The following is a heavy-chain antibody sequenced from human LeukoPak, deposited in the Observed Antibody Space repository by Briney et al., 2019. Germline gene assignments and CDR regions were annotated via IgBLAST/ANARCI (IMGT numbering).Heavy chain of an antibody. CDR2: IWYDGSNK. J-gene: IGHJ4*02. CDR3: AKMGSLGAVVTATDY. CDR1: GFTFSSYG. Sequence: GGSLRLSCAASGFTFSSYGMRWVRQAPGKGLEWVAVIWYDGSNKYYADSVKGRFTISRDNSKNTLYLQMNSLRAEDTAVYYCAKMGSLGAVVTATDYLGQGTLVTVSP. V-gene: IGHV3-33*06. D-gene: IGHD2-21*02.